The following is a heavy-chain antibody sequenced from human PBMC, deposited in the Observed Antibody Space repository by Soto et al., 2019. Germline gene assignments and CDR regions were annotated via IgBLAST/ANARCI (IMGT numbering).Heavy chain of an antibody. Sequence: SETLSLTCAVYGGSFSGYYWSWIRQHPGKGLEWIGYIYYSGSTYYNPSLKSRVTISVDTSKNQFSLKLSSVTAADTAVYYCARTVNTRVICSGGSCLVGGWFDPWGQGTLVTVSS. CDR1: GGSFSGYY. CDR3: ARTVNTRVICSGGSCLVGGWFDP. D-gene: IGHD2-15*01. V-gene: IGHV4-31*11. J-gene: IGHJ5*02. CDR2: IYYSGST.